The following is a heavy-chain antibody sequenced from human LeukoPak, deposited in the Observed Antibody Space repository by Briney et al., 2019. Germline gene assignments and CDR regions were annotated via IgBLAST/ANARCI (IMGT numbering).Heavy chain of an antibody. CDR3: ARGKYDFWSGYYRIRVAFDI. V-gene: IGHV4-34*01. Sequence: SETLSLTCAVYGGSFSGYYWSWIRQPPGKGLEWIGEINHSGSTNYNPSLKSRVTISVDTSKNQFSLKLSSVTAADTAVYYCARGKYDFWSGYYRIRVAFDIWGQGTMDTVSS. J-gene: IGHJ3*02. CDR1: GGSFSGYY. D-gene: IGHD3-3*01. CDR2: INHSGST.